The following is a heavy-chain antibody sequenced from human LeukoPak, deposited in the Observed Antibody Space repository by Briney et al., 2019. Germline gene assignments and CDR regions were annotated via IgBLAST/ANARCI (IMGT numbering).Heavy chain of an antibody. CDR1: GYTFISYG. Sequence: ASVKVSCKASGYTFISYGIYWVRQAPGQRLEWMGWINAGNGDTKYSLEFQGRVTITRDTSASTAYMEVSSLRSEDTAVYYCARDLTGRLDYWGQGALVTVSS. J-gene: IGHJ4*02. D-gene: IGHD7-27*01. V-gene: IGHV1-3*01. CDR2: INAGNGDT. CDR3: ARDLTGRLDY.